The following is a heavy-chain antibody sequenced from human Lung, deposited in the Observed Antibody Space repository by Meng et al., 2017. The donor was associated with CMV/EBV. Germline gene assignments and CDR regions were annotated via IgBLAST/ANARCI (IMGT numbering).Heavy chain of an antibody. CDR3: PRVGRSGSYLPGLDY. V-gene: IGHV4-59*01. J-gene: IGHJ4*02. CDR1: GGSISSYH. D-gene: IGHD1-26*01. CDR2: IYYSGST. Sequence: SKTLSLXCTVSGGSISSYHWSWIRQPPGKGLEWIGYIYYSGSTNYNPSLKSRVTIPVDTSKNQFSPKRSSVTAADTAVYYCPRVGRSGSYLPGLDYWGQGXLVTVSS.